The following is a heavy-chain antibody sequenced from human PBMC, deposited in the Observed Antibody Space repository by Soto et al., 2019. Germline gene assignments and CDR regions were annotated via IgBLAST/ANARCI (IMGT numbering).Heavy chain of an antibody. CDR2: IYYSGST. CDR3: ARVGGINWFDP. CDR1: GGSISSYD. J-gene: IGHJ5*02. D-gene: IGHD3-16*01. V-gene: IGHV4-59*12. Sequence: SETLSLTCTVSGGSISSYDWSWIRQPPGKGLEWIGYIYYSGSTNYNPSLKSRVTISVDTSKNQFSLKLSSVTAADTAVYYCARVGGINWFDPWGQGNLVTSPQ.